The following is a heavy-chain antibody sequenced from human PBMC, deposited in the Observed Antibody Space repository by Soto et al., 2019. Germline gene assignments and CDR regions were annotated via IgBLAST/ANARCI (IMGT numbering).Heavy chain of an antibody. CDR2: INSGGSTI. J-gene: IGHJ5*02. CDR3: ARVSNRANWFDP. CDR1: GFTFSSYI. V-gene: IGHV3-48*01. Sequence: EVQLVESGGGLVQPGGSLRLSCAASGFTFSSYIMNWVRQAPGKGLEWVSYINSGGSTIYYADSVKGRFTISRDNAKNSLYLQMNSLRAEDTAVYYCARVSNRANWFDPWGQGTLVIVSS.